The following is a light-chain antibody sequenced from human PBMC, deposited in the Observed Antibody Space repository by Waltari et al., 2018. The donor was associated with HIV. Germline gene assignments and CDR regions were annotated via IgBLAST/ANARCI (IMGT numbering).Light chain of an antibody. J-gene: IGLJ3*02. CDR3: SSLTNSATLSVL. CDR2: EVS. V-gene: IGLV2-14*01. Sequence: QFALTQPASVSGSPGQSITVSCTGTNSDIGYYNYVSWYQQHPGKAPKLIIYEVSNLPSGVSNLFSGSKSGNTASLTISGLQAEDEADYFCSSLTNSATLSVLFGGGTKLTVL. CDR1: NSDIGYYNY.